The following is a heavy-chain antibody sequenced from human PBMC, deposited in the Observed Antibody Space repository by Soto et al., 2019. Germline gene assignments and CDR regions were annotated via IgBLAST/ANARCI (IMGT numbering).Heavy chain of an antibody. J-gene: IGHJ4*02. Sequence: QVQLGQSGAEVKKPGASVKVSCKVSVYMFASYGISWARQAPGQGLEWMGWINTYNGNINYAQKFQGRVTMTTDTSTSTAYMELRGLGSDDTALYYCARERGAYKYFDYWGQGTLVTVSS. D-gene: IGHD1-1*01. CDR2: INTYNGNI. CDR3: ARERGAYKYFDY. CDR1: VYMFASYG. V-gene: IGHV1-18*01.